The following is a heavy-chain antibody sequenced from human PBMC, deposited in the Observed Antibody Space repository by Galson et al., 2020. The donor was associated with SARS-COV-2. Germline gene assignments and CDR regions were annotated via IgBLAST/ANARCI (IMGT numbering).Heavy chain of an antibody. CDR1: GGSISSYY. V-gene: IGHV4-59*13. CDR3: AREAYCSNTRCHRNFDY. J-gene: IGHJ4*02. D-gene: IGHD2-2*01. Sequence: SETLSLTCTVSGGSISSYYWSWIRQPPGKGLEWIGYIYYSGSTNYNPSLKSRVTISVDTSKNQFSLKLSSVTAADTAVYYCAREAYCSNTRCHRNFDYWGQGTLITVSS. CDR2: IYYSGST.